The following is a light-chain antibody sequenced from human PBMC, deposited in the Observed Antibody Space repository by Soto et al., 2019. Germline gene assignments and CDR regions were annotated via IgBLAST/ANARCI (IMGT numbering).Light chain of an antibody. CDR3: QSYDSSNRV. CDR1: SGSIASNY. Sequence: NFMLTQPHSVSESPGKTVTISCTRGSGSIASNYVQWYQQRPGSSPTTVIYEDNQRPSGVPDRFSGSIDSSSNSASLTISGLKTEDEADYYCQSYDSSNRVFGTGTKLTVL. J-gene: IGLJ1*01. V-gene: IGLV6-57*01. CDR2: EDN.